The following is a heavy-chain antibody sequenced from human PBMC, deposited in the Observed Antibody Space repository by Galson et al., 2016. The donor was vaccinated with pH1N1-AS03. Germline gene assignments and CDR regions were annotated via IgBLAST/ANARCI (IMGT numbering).Heavy chain of an antibody. Sequence: SLRLSCAASGFTFSSYAMHWVRQAPGKGLEYVSAISGNGVSTYYASSVKDRFTISRDNSKNTLFLQMGSLRPEDMAVYYCSRGPVSYSNYWFPPPDYWGQGTLVTVSS. V-gene: IGHV3-64*01. CDR2: ISGNGVST. CDR3: SRGPVSYSNYWFPPPDY. J-gene: IGHJ4*02. CDR1: GFTFSSYA. D-gene: IGHD6-13*01.